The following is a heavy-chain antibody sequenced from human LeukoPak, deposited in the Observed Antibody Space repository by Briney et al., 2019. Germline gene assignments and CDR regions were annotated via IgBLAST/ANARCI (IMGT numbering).Heavy chain of an antibody. Sequence: PSQTLSLTCTVSGGSISSGGYYWSWIRQHPGKGLEWIGYIYYRGSTYYNPSLKSRVTISVDTSKNQFSLKLSSVTAADTAVYYCARGSSSSWYNWFDPWGQGTLVTVSS. CDR2: IYYRGST. CDR3: ARGSSSSWYNWFDP. J-gene: IGHJ5*02. CDR1: GGSISSGGYY. D-gene: IGHD6-13*01. V-gene: IGHV4-31*03.